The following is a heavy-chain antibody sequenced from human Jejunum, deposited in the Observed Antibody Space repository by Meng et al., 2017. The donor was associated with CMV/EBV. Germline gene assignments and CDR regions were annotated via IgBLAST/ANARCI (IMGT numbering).Heavy chain of an antibody. V-gene: IGHV1-3*01. CDR1: GYTFINFV. J-gene: IGHJ4*02. Sequence: QFQLVQSGAELKKPGASVRVSCQASGYTFINFVMHWVRQAPGQRLEWMGWINADTGNTRYSQNCQGRLTFTRDTSASTTHMELSSLRSEDTAVYYCAREGAVAGLDLDYWGQGTLVTVSS. D-gene: IGHD6-19*01. CDR2: INADTGNT. CDR3: AREGAVAGLDLDY.